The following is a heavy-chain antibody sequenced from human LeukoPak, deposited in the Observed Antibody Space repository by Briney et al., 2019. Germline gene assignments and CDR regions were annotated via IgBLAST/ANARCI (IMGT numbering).Heavy chain of an antibody. CDR1: GGSISGSSYY. CDR3: ARRIGSQGGWFDP. J-gene: IGHJ5*02. Sequence: SETLSLTCTVSGGSISGSSYYWGWIRQPPGKGLEWIGSTYYSGSTYYNPSLKSRVTISVDRSKNQFSLKLSSMTAADTAVYYCARRIGSQGGWFDPWGQGTLVTVSS. D-gene: IGHD2-15*01. V-gene: IGHV4-39*07. CDR2: TYYSGST.